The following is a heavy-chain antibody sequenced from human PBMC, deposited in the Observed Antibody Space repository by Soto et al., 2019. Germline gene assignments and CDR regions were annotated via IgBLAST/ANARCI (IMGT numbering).Heavy chain of an antibody. V-gene: IGHV3-48*01. CDR1: GFTFSSYS. CDR2: ISSSSSTI. CDR3: ARDDYGDYGRVDI. Sequence: GGSLRLSCAASGFTFSSYSMNWVRQAPGKGLEWVSYISSSSSTIYYADSVKGRFTISRDNAKNSLYLQMNSLRAEDTAVYYCARDDYGDYGRVDIWGQGTMVTVSS. J-gene: IGHJ3*02. D-gene: IGHD4-17*01.